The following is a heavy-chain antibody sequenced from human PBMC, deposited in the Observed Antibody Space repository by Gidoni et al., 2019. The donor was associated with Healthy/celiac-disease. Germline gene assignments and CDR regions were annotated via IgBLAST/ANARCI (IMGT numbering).Heavy chain of an antibody. CDR3: AREGEAAAGTDYYYGMDV. CDR1: GFTVSSNY. J-gene: IGHJ6*02. Sequence: EVQLVESGGGLIQPGGSLRLSCAASGFTVSSNYMSWVRQAPGKGLGWVSVIYSGGSTYYADSVKGRFTISRDNSKNTLYLQMNSLRAEDTAVYYCAREGEAAAGTDYYYGMDVWGQGTTVTVSS. CDR2: IYSGGST. V-gene: IGHV3-53*01. D-gene: IGHD6-13*01.